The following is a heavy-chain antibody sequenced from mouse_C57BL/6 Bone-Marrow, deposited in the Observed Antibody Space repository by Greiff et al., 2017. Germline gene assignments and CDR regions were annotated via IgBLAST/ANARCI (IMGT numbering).Heavy chain of an antibody. J-gene: IGHJ2*01. D-gene: IGHD2-3*01. CDR3: ARSWLLFFDY. CDR2: INPSSGYT. Sequence: QVHVKQSGAELAKPGTSVKLSCKASGYTFTSYWMHWVKQRPGQGLEWIGYINPSSGYTKYNQKFKDKATLTADKSSSTAYMQLSSLTYEDSAVYYCARSWLLFFDYWGQGTTLTVSS. V-gene: IGHV1-7*01. CDR1: GYTFTSYW.